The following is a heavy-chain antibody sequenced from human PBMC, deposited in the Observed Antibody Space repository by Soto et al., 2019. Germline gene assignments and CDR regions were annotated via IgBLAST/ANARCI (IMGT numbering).Heavy chain of an antibody. CDR2: INFFLGKT. V-gene: IGHV3-23*01. J-gene: IGHJ6*02. CDR3: ARGAVYGTDHYYRGIDV. CDR1: GFNFNGYG. Sequence: GGSLRLSCAASGFNFNGYGISWVRQSPEKGLEWVASINFFLGKTYYADSVKGRSTISKDDAKDTVYLHLNSLRADDTAIYYCARGAVYGTDHYYRGIDVWGQGSPVTVS. D-gene: IGHD4-17*01.